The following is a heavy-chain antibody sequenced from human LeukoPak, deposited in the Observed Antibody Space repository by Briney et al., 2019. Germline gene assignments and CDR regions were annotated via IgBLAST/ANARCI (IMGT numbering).Heavy chain of an antibody. Sequence: SETLSLTCTVSGGSISSGANYWSWIRQPPGRGLEWIGYISHSESAYYSPSLESRITISVDRSKNQFSLKLKSVTAADTAIYYCARDGRTTSNPSHDTFAIWGQGTMVAVSS. J-gene: IGHJ3*02. CDR2: ISHSESA. D-gene: IGHD4-11*01. CDR3: ARDGRTTSNPSHDTFAI. CDR1: GGSISSGANY. V-gene: IGHV4-30-2*01.